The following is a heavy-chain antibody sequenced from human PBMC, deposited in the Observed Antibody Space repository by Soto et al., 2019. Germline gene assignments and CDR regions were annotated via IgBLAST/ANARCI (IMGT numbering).Heavy chain of an antibody. D-gene: IGHD2-15*01. CDR3: ARDFVVVVAATPGDAFDI. J-gene: IGHJ3*02. CDR2: IWYDGSNK. CDR1: GFTFSSYG. Sequence: QVQLVESGGGVVQPGRSLRLSCAASGFTFSSYGMHWVRQAPGKGLEWVAVIWYDGSNKYYADSMKGRFTISRDNSKNTLYLQMNSLRAEDTAVYYCARDFVVVVAATPGDAFDIWGQGTMVTVSS. V-gene: IGHV3-33*01.